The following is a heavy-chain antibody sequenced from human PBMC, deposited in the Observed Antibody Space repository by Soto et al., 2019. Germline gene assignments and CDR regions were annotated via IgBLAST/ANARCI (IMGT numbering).Heavy chain of an antibody. V-gene: IGHV2-5*02. CDR2: IYWDDDK. CDR1: GVSLTTSGVG. CDR3: AHRVLRTVFGLVTTTAIYFDF. Sequence: QITLNESGPTQVKPRQTLTLTCTFSGVSLTTSGVGVGWIRQSPGKAPEWLALIYWDDDKRYSPSLKSRLTITKDTSKNQVVLTMADLDHADTATYYCAHRVLRTVFGLVTTTAIYFDFWGQGTPVAVSS. J-gene: IGHJ4*02. D-gene: IGHD3-3*01.